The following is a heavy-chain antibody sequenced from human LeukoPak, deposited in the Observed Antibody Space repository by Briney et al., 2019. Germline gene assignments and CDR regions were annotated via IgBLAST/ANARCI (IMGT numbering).Heavy chain of an antibody. Sequence: SETLSLTCAVYGGPFSGYYWSWIRQPPGKGLEWIGEINHSGSTNYNPSLKSRVTISVDTSKNQFSLKLSSVTAADTAVYYCARAHIIVVVVAATRGGWFDPWGQGTLVTVSS. CDR1: GGPFSGYY. CDR2: INHSGST. V-gene: IGHV4-34*01. J-gene: IGHJ5*02. CDR3: ARAHIIVVVVAATRGGWFDP. D-gene: IGHD2-15*01.